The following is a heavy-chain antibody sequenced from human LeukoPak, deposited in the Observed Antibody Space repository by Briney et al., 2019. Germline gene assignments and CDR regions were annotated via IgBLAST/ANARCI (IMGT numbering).Heavy chain of an antibody. D-gene: IGHD1-14*01. V-gene: IGHV4-38-2*02. CDR1: GYSISSANY. J-gene: IGHJ4*02. CDR2: VYHNGGT. CDR3: ARVITAGSYYCDN. Sequence: PSETLSLTCTVSGYSISSANYRGWIRKPPGKGLEWIGSVYHNGGTYYNPSLKSRVTISVDTSKNQFSLRVTSVTATDTAVYYCARVITAGSYYCDNWGQGTLVTVSS.